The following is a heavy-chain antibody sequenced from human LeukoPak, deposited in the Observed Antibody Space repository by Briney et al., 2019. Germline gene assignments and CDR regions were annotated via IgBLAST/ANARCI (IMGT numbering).Heavy chain of an antibody. CDR3: AREGWYCSSTSCYTLYSDY. Sequence: ASVKVFCKASGYTFTSYGISWVRQAPGQGLEWMGWISAYNGNTNYAQKLQGRVTMTTDTSTSTAYMELRSLRSDDTAVYYCAREGWYCSSTSCYTLYSDYWGQGTLVTVSS. D-gene: IGHD2-2*02. V-gene: IGHV1-18*04. J-gene: IGHJ4*02. CDR2: ISAYNGNT. CDR1: GYTFTSYG.